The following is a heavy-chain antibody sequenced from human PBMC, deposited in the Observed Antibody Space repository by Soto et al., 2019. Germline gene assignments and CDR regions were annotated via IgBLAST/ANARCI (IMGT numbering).Heavy chain of an antibody. Sequence: QVQLVESGGGVVQPGRSLRLSCADSGFTFSSYAMHWVRQAPGKGLEWVAVISYDGSNKYYADSVKGRFTISRDNSKNTLYLQMNSLRAEDTAVYYCARGIIQLWYPMDVWGQGTTVTVAS. CDR2: ISYDGSNK. J-gene: IGHJ6*02. CDR3: ARGIIQLWYPMDV. V-gene: IGHV3-30-3*01. D-gene: IGHD5-18*01. CDR1: GFTFSSYA.